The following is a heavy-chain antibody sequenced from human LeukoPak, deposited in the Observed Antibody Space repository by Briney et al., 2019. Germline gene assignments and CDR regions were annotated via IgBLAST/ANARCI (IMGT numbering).Heavy chain of an antibody. D-gene: IGHD1-26*01. V-gene: IGHV4-38-2*01. Sequence: SETLSLTCAVSGYSISSGYSWGWIRQPPGKGLEWIGSFSHSGSTYYNPSLKSRVTISVDTSKNQFSLKLSSVTAADTAVYFCARGSRSPSYYYYYYYMDVWGKGTTVTVSS. J-gene: IGHJ6*03. CDR1: GYSISSGYS. CDR2: FSHSGST. CDR3: ARGSRSPSYYYYYYYMDV.